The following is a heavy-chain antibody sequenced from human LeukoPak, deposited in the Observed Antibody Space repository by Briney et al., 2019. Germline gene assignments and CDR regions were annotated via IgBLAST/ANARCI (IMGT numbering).Heavy chain of an antibody. V-gene: IGHV3-23*01. CDR2: ISGNGGST. Sequence: GGSLRLSCAASGFTFSSYAMSWVRQAPGKGLEWLSAISGNGGSTYYADSVMGRFTISRDNSKNTLYLQVNSLRAEDTAVYYCAKRSSGYSFDYWGQGTLVTVSS. CDR1: GFTFSSYA. D-gene: IGHD3-22*01. CDR3: AKRSSGYSFDY. J-gene: IGHJ4*02.